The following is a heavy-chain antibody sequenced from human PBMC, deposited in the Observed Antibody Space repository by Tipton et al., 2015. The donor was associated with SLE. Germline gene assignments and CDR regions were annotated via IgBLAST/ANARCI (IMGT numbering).Heavy chain of an antibody. CDR3: TRRLQYYYFDY. V-gene: IGHV3-30*02. CDR1: GFSFSSYG. Sequence: SLRLSCAASGFSFSSYGMHWVRQAPGKGLEWVAFIRYAGSKNYYADSVKGRFTISRDNSKNTLYLQMNSLRAEDTAVYYCTRRLQYYYFDYWGQGTLVPVSS. D-gene: IGHD4-11*01. CDR2: IRYAGSKN. J-gene: IGHJ4*02.